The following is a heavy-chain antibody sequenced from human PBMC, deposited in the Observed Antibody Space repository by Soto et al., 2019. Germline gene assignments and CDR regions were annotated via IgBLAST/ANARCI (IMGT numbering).Heavy chain of an antibody. V-gene: IGHV5-51*01. CDR3: ARLGFPGAIYFDS. CDR1: GYNFTTFW. CDR2: IYPGDSET. Sequence: GESLKISCKGCGYNFTTFWIGWVRQMPGKGLEWMGIIYPGDSETKYSPDFEGQVTISADRSTNTAYLQWRSLRASDTAMYYCARLGFPGAIYFDSWGLGTLVTVSS. J-gene: IGHJ4*02.